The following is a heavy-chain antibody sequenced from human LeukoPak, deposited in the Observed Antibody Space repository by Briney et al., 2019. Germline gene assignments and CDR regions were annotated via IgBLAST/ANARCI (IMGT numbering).Heavy chain of an antibody. CDR3: VRESEYYFDHSASFDY. D-gene: IGHD3-22*01. J-gene: IGHJ4*02. V-gene: IGHV3-30-3*01. CDR2: MSSDGNAM. Sequence: GRSLRLSCAASGFTFTAYLIHWVREAPGKGLEWVAVMSSDGNAMFYADSVKGRFTISRDNSKNTLYLQMNSLRAEDTAVYYCVRESEYYFDHSASFDYWGQGTLVTVSS. CDR1: GFTFTAYL.